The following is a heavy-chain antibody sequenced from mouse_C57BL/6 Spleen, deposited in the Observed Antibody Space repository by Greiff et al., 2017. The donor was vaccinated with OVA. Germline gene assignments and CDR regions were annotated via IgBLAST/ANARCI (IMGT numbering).Heavy chain of an antibody. CDR2: ISSGSSTI. V-gene: IGHV5-17*01. D-gene: IGHD2-5*01. CDR3: ARPSNYGYFDV. Sequence: EVKVVESGGGLVKPGGSLKLSCAASGFTFSDYGMHWVRQAPEKGLEWVAYISSGSSTIYYADTVKGRFTIARDNAKNTLFLQMTSLRSEDTAMYYCARPSNYGYFDVWGTGTTVTVSS. CDR1: GFTFSDYG. J-gene: IGHJ1*03.